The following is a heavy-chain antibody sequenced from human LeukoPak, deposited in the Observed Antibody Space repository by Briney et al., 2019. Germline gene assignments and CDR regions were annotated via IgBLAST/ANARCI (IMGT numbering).Heavy chain of an antibody. CDR3: ARQAAAEGYYDFWSGYSEYYFDY. CDR1: GGSINSYY. CDR2: IYYSGST. Sequence: SETLSLTCTVSGGSINSYYWSWIRQPPEKGLEWIGYIYYSGSTNYNPSLKSRVTISVDTSKNQFSLKLSSVTAADTAVYYCARQAAAEGYYDFWSGYSEYYFDYWGQGTLVTVSS. V-gene: IGHV4-59*08. J-gene: IGHJ4*02. D-gene: IGHD3-3*01.